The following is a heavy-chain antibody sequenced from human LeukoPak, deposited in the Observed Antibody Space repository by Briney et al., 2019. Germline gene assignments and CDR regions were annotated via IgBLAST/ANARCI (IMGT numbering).Heavy chain of an antibody. Sequence: GGSLRLSCAASGFIVRGNYMSWVRQAPGEGLEWVSIIYSGDSTYYADSVKGRFTISRDNSKNTLSLQVNSLRAEDTAVYYCAKVTDSRRGSFDYWGQGTLVTVSS. CDR3: AKVTDSRRGSFDY. CDR1: GFIVRGNY. J-gene: IGHJ4*02. D-gene: IGHD6-13*01. V-gene: IGHV3-53*01. CDR2: IYSGDST.